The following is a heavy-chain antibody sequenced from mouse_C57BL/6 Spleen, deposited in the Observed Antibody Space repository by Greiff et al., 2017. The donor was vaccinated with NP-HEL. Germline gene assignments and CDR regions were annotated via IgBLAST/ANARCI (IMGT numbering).Heavy chain of an antibody. CDR2: ISDGGSYT. CDR3: ARAYDYYAMDY. J-gene: IGHJ4*01. Sequence: EVMLVESGGGLVKPGGSLKLSCAASGFTFSSYAMSWVRQTPEKRLEWVATISDGGSYTYYPDNVKGRFTISRDNAKNNLYLQMSHLKSEDTAMYYCARAYDYYAMDYWGQGTSVTVSS. D-gene: IGHD6-5*01. V-gene: IGHV5-4*03. CDR1: GFTFSSYA.